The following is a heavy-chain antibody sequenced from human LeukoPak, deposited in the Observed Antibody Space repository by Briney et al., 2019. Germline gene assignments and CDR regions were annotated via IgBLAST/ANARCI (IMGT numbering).Heavy chain of an antibody. CDR2: VWFDGSKR. D-gene: IGHD4-17*01. V-gene: IGHV3-33*06. CDR3: AKGALPGDYGDYGWFDP. Sequence: PGGSLRLSCTVSGFIFSNSGMHWVRRAPGKGLEWVAVVWFDGSKRYYADSVKGRFTISRDNSKNTLHLQMNSLRAEDTAVYYCAKGALPGDYGDYGWFDPWGQGTLVTVSS. J-gene: IGHJ5*02. CDR1: GFIFSNSG.